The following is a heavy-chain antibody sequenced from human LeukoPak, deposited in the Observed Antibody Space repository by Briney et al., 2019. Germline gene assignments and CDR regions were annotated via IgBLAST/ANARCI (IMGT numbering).Heavy chain of an antibody. CDR2: IIPIFGTT. J-gene: IGHJ6*04. V-gene: IGHV1-69*13. CDR3: ATPRARVLRTGYFRPPDYSYNMDV. Sequence: ASVKVSCKTSGGTFSSYVISWVRQAPGQGLEWMGGIIPIFGTTNFAQSFQGRVTFTAGESTNTAYMELSSLRSEDTAIYYCATPRARVLRTGYFRPPDYSYNMDVWGKGTTVTVSS. D-gene: IGHD2-15*01. CDR1: GGTFSSYV.